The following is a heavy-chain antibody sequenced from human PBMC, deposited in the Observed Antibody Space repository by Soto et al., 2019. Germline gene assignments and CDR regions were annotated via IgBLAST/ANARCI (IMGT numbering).Heavy chain of an antibody. D-gene: IGHD5-12*01. J-gene: IGHJ4*01. Sequence: SETLSLTCTVSGGSISSYFWSWIRQPPGKGLEYIGYIYYSGSTNYNPSLSSRVTTSVDTSKNQFSLKLTSITAADTAVYYCARASTNTISYFDYWGQGILVTVSS. CDR2: IYYSGST. CDR3: ARASTNTISYFDY. CDR1: GGSISSYF. V-gene: IGHV4-59*01.